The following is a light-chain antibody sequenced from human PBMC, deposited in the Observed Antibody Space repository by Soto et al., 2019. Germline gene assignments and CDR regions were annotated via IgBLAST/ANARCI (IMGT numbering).Light chain of an antibody. CDR1: QDIAIY. CDR2: AAS. V-gene: IGKV1-9*01. Sequence: IQLTQSPSSLSASVGDRVTITCRASQDIAIYLAWYQQKPGEAPKLLIYAASTLYGGVPSRFSGSGSGTDFTLTISSLQPEDFATYFCQQLYSYPITFGQGTRLEIK. J-gene: IGKJ5*01. CDR3: QQLYSYPIT.